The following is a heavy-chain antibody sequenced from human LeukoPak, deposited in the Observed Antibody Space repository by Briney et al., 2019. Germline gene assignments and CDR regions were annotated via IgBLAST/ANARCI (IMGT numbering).Heavy chain of an antibody. V-gene: IGHV1-2*02. Sequence: ASVKVSCKASGYTFTDYYFHRVRQAPGQGLEWMGWINPVSGGTKYAQKFQGRVTMTRDTSVTTAYMELSRLRSDDTAIYYCAREGGRLTTGQYYYCLDVWGKGTTVTVSS. CDR2: INPVSGGT. CDR1: GYTFTDYY. CDR3: AREGGRLTTGQYYYCLDV. D-gene: IGHD3-16*01. J-gene: IGHJ6*03.